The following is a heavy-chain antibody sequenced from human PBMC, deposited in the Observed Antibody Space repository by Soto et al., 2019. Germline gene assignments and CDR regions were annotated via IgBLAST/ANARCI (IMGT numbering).Heavy chain of an antibody. Sequence: PGGSLRLSCEASGFIFSTTDMSWVRQAPGKGLEWVSTIYGDGRTTYYADSVRGRFSISGDNSKNMVYLQMDSLRVDDTAIYYCVKNSGWFNSWGQRSLVTVSS. J-gene: IGHJ5*01. V-gene: IGHV3-23*01. CDR1: GFIFSTTD. CDR2: IYGDGRTT. CDR3: VKNSGWFNS. D-gene: IGHD3-10*01.